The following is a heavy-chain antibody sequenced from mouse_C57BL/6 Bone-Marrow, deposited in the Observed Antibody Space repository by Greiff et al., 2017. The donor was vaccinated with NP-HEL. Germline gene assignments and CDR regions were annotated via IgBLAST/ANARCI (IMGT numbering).Heavy chain of an antibody. D-gene: IGHD2-2*01. V-gene: IGHV1-82*01. CDR2: IYPGDGDT. CDR3: ARSLYGYYYAMDY. CDR1: GYAFSSSW. J-gene: IGHJ4*01. Sequence: VKLQESGPELVKPGASVKISCKASGYAFSSSWMNWVKQRPGKGLEWIGRIYPGDGDTNYNGKFKGKATLTADKSSSTAYMQLSSLTSEDSAVYFCARSLYGYYYAMDYWGQGTSVTVSS.